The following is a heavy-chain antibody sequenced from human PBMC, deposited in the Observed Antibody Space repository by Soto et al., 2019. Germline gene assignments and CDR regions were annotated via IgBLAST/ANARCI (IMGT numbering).Heavy chain of an antibody. CDR3: ARHKLDTAMVPNWFDP. Sequence: KTSETLSLTCTVSGGSISSSSYYWGWIRQPPGKGLEWIGSIYYSGSTYYNPSLKSRVTISVDTSKNQFSLKLSSVTAADTAVYYCARHKLDTAMVPNWFDPWGQGTLVTVSS. CDR2: IYYSGST. V-gene: IGHV4-39*01. J-gene: IGHJ5*02. D-gene: IGHD5-18*01. CDR1: GGSISSSSYY.